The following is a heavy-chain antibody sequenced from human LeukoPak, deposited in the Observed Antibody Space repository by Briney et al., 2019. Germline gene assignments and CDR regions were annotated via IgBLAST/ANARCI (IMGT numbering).Heavy chain of an antibody. CDR3: AKGRRYYDSSGYSDFDY. D-gene: IGHD3-22*01. Sequence: GGSLRLSCAASGFTFDDYAMHWVRQAPGKGLEWVSLISWDGGSTYYADSVKGRFTISRDNSKNSLYLQMNSLRAEDTALYYCAKGRRYYDSSGYSDFDYWGQGTLVTVSS. J-gene: IGHJ4*02. CDR1: GFTFDDYA. CDR2: ISWDGGST. V-gene: IGHV3-43D*03.